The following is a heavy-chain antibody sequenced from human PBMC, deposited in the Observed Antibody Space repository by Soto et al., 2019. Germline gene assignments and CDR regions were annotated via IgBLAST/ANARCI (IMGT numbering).Heavy chain of an antibody. J-gene: IGHJ6*02. V-gene: IGHV4-39*01. CDR1: GGSISSSFY. CDR3: RSSSRYSTDV. Sequence: QLQLQESGPGLVKPSETLSLSCTVSGGSISSSFYWGWIRQPPGKGLEWIGSIYGTGNTYYNPSLKGRVTISADTSKNQIFLNLITVTAADTAVYYCRSSSRYSTDVWGQGATVTVSS. CDR2: IYGTGNT. D-gene: IGHD6-19*01.